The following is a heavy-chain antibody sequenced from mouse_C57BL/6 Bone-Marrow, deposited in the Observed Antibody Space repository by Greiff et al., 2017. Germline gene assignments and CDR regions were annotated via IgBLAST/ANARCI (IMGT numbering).Heavy chain of an antibody. CDR2: IHPNSGST. D-gene: IGHD1-1*01. CDR1: GYTFTSYG. J-gene: IGHJ3*01. V-gene: IGHV1-64*01. CDR3: AGDYSGSTLFAY. Sequence: VQLQQPGAELVKPGASVKLSCKASGYTFTSYGMHWVQQRPGQGLEWIGMIHPNSGSTNYNEKFKNKATLTVDNSSSAAYMLRSNLTAEDAAVYYWAGDYSGSTLFAYWGQGTLVTVSA.